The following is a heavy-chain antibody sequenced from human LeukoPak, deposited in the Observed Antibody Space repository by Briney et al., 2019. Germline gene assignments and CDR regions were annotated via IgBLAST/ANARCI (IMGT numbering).Heavy chain of an antibody. Sequence: ASVKVSCKASGYTFTGYYMHWVRQAPGQGLEWMGWINPNSGGTNYAQKFQGWVTMTRDTSISTAYMELSRLRSDDTAVYYCARDRYYGSGSYWSYYYGMDVWGQGTTVTVSS. D-gene: IGHD3-10*01. CDR1: GYTFTGYY. CDR2: INPNSGGT. CDR3: ARDRYYGSGSYWSYYYGMDV. J-gene: IGHJ6*02. V-gene: IGHV1-2*04.